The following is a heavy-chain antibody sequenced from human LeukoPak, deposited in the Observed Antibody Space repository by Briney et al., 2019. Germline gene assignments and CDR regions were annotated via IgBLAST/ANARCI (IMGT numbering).Heavy chain of an antibody. CDR3: ARPASHAFDI. V-gene: IGHV3-53*01. CDR1: GFTVSSNY. Sequence: GGSLRLSCAASGFTVSSNYMSWVRQAPGKGLEWVSVIYSGGSTYYADSVKGRFTTSRDNSKNTLYLQMNSLRAEDTAVYYCARPASHAFDIWGQGTMVTVSS. D-gene: IGHD2-2*01. CDR2: IYSGGST. J-gene: IGHJ3*02.